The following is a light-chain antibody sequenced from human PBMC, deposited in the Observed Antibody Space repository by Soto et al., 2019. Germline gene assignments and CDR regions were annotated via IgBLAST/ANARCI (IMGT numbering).Light chain of an antibody. V-gene: IGKV3-20*01. CDR2: GTS. Sequence: EIVLTQSPGTLSLSPGDRATLSCRASQSVSSTYLAWYQQKAGQAPRLLIYGTSSRATDIPDRFSGSGSGTDFSLTISRLESDDFAVYYCQLYVTSPPGYTFGQGTKLEIK. CDR3: QLYVTSPPGYT. CDR1: QSVSSTY. J-gene: IGKJ2*01.